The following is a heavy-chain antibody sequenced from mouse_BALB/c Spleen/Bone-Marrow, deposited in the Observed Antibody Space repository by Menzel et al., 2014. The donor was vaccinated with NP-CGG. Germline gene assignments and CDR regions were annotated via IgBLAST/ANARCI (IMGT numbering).Heavy chain of an antibody. D-gene: IGHD3-2*01. CDR1: GYTFTSYV. J-gene: IGHJ3*01. CDR3: ARERTARATPFAY. Sequence: EVQLVESGPELVKPGASVKMSCKASGYTFTSYVMHWVKQKPGQGLEWIGYINPYNDGTKYNEKFKGKATLTSDKSSSTAYMELSSLTSEDSAVYYCARERTARATPFAYWGQGTLVTVSA. CDR2: INPYNDGT. V-gene: IGHV1-14*01.